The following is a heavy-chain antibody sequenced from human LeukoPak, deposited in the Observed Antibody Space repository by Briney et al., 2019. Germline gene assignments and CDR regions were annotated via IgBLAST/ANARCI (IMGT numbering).Heavy chain of an antibody. CDR3: ARNDFWSGSVDY. J-gene: IGHJ4*02. Sequence: SETLSLTCTVSGGSISSYYWSWIRQPLGKGLEWIGYIYYSGSTNYNPSLKSRVTISVDTSKNQFSLKLSSVTAADTAVYYCARNDFWSGSVDYWGQGTLVTVSS. CDR2: IYYSGST. CDR1: GGSISSYY. V-gene: IGHV4-59*08. D-gene: IGHD3-3*01.